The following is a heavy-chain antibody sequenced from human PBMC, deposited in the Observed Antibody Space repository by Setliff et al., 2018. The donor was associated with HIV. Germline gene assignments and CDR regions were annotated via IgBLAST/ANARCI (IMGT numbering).Heavy chain of an antibody. CDR1: GFSVSSNY. CDR2: ISSSSSYI. CDR3: ARDWGVVWSFDM. J-gene: IGHJ3*02. D-gene: IGHD3-16*01. Sequence: LRLSCAASGFSVSSNYMSWVRQAPGKGLEWVSSISSSSSYIFYADSVKGRFTISRDNSWNTLDLQMDNLRPDDTAIYYCARDWGVVWSFDMWGQGTMVTVSS. V-gene: IGHV3-21*01.